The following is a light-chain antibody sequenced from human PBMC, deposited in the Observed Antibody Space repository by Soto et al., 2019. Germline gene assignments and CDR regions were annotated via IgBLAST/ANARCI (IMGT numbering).Light chain of an antibody. CDR2: GAS. CDR3: QNYGLALCT. Sequence: DIQMTQSPSSLSASVGDTVTLTCRASQDIINHLAWYQQRPGKVPTLLIYGASTLPSGVPSRFRGSGSGTHFTLTISSLQPEDVAIYYCQNYGLALCTFGQGTRLEIK. CDR1: QDIINH. J-gene: IGKJ5*01. V-gene: IGKV1-27*01.